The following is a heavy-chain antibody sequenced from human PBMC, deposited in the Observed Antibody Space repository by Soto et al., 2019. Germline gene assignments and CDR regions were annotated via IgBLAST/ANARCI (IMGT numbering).Heavy chain of an antibody. Sequence: QVQLQESGPGRVKPSQTLSLTCTVSGGSISSGDYYWSWIRQPPGKGLEWIGYIYYSGSTYYNPSLKSRISISVDTSKNQFSLKLSSVTAAATAVYYCARYYDSTGYYYDHWFDPWGQGTLVTVSS. D-gene: IGHD3-22*01. V-gene: IGHV4-30-4*01. CDR3: ARYYDSTGYYYDHWFDP. J-gene: IGHJ5*02. CDR2: IYYSGST. CDR1: GGSISSGDYY.